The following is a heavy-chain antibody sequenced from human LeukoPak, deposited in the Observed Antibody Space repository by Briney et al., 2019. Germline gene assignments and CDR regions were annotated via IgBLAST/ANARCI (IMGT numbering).Heavy chain of an antibody. D-gene: IGHD3-10*01. V-gene: IGHV3-21*01. Sequence: GGSLRLSCAASGFTFSSYSMNWVRQAPGKGLEWVSSISSSSSNIYYADSVKGRFTISRDNAKNSLYLQMNSLRAEDTAVYYCARDSVFEDASDIWGQGTMVTVST. CDR1: GFTFSSYS. CDR2: ISSSSSNI. J-gene: IGHJ3*02. CDR3: ARDSVFEDASDI.